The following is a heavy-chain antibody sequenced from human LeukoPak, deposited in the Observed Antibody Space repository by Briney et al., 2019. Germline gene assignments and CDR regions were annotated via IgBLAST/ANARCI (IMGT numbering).Heavy chain of an antibody. CDR1: GFTFSNAW. CDR2: IKSKTDGGTT. D-gene: IGHD1-26*01. CDR3: ARDANSGSYFGLFDP. J-gene: IGHJ5*02. V-gene: IGHV3-15*01. Sequence: PGGSLRLSCAASGFTFSNAWMSWVRQAPGKGLEWVGRIKSKTDGGTTDYAAPVKGRFTISRDDSKTTLYLQMNSLKTEDTAVYYCARDANSGSYFGLFDPWGQGTLVTVSS.